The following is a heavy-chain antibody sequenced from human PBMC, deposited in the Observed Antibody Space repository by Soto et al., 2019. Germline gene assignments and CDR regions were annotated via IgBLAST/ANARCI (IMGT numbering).Heavy chain of an antibody. CDR1: GGTFSSYA. CDR2: IIPIFGTA. CDR3: ARGGRPTRSLQIQLESLYNWFDP. Sequence: SVKVSCKASGGTFSSYAISWVRQAPGQGLEWMGGIIPIFGTANYAQKFQGRVTITADESTSTAYMELSSLRSEDTAVYYCARGGRPTRSLQIQLESLYNWFDPWGQGTLVTVSS. V-gene: IGHV1-69*13. D-gene: IGHD1-1*01. J-gene: IGHJ5*02.